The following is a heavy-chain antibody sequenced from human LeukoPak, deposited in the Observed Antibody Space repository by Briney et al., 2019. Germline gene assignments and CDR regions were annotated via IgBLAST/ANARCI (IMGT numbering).Heavy chain of an antibody. Sequence: ASVKVSCKASGGTFSSYAISWVRQAPGQGLEWMGGIIPIFGTANYAQKFQGRATMTRDMSTSTVYMELSSLRSEDTAVYYCARAFEGSYFDYWGQGTLVTVSS. CDR3: ARAFEGSYFDY. J-gene: IGHJ4*02. CDR1: GGTFSSYA. CDR2: IIPIFGTA. D-gene: IGHD3-10*01. V-gene: IGHV1-69*05.